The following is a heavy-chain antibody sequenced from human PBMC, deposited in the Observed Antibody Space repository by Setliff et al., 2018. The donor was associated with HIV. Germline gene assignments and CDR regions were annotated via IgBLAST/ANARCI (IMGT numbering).Heavy chain of an antibody. CDR1: GYTFTTYY. Sequence: ASVKVSCKASGYTFTTYYIHWVRQAPGQGLEWMGIINPSSTSTNYAQRFQGRVTMTRDTSTITVYMELSSLRSEDTAVYYCARDHMSVGAWVGATSRGLFQHWGQGTLVTVSS. CDR2: INPSSTST. J-gene: IGHJ1*01. D-gene: IGHD1-26*01. CDR3: ARDHMSVGAWVGATSRGLFQH. V-gene: IGHV1-46*01.